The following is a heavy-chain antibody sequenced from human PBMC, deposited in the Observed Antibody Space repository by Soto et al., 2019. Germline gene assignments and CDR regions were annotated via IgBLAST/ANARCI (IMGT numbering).Heavy chain of an antibody. Sequence: ESGGGLVQPGGSLRLSCAASGFTFSNFAMTWVRQAPGKGLEWVSSVGGVGERYYADSVEGRFTISRDDSKSTIYLHLTSLSAGDTAIYYCAKDRLNGNSVWDAFDSWGQGTMVTVSS. CDR1: GFTFSNFA. V-gene: IGHV3-23*01. CDR3: AKDRLNGNSVWDAFDS. J-gene: IGHJ3*01. D-gene: IGHD1-1*01. CDR2: VGGVGER.